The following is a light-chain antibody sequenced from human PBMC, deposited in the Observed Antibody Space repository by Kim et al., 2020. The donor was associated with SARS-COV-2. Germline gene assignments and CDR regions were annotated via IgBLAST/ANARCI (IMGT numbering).Light chain of an antibody. Sequence: IVLTQSPGTLSLSPGERATLSCRASQSVGSTYLAWYQQKPGQAPRLLIFGASTRATGIPDRFSGSGSATDFTLTISRLEPEDFAVYYCQQYDNSPWTFGQGTKVEIK. J-gene: IGKJ1*01. CDR3: QQYDNSPWT. CDR1: QSVGSTY. V-gene: IGKV3-20*01. CDR2: GAS.